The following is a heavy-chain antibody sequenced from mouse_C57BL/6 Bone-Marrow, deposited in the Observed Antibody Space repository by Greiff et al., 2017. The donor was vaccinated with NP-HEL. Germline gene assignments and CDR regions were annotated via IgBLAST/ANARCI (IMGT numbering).Heavy chain of an antibody. Sequence: QVQLQQSGAELAKPGASVKLSCKASGYTFTSYWMHWVKQRPGQGLEWIGYINPSSGYTKYNQKFKDKATLTADKSSSIAYMQLSSLTYEDSAVYYCRVSNYFDYWGQGTTLTVSS. V-gene: IGHV1-7*01. CDR2: INPSSGYT. CDR1: GYTFTSYW. D-gene: IGHD2-5*01. J-gene: IGHJ2*01. CDR3: RVSNYFDY.